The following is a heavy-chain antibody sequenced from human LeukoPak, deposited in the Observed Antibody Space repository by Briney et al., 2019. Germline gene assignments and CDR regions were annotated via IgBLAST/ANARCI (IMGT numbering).Heavy chain of an antibody. CDR2: ISGSGGNT. CDR1: GFTFSDYY. V-gene: IGHV3-23*01. CDR3: AKAGSIRFDY. J-gene: IGHJ4*02. D-gene: IGHD2-2*01. Sequence: GGSLRLSCAASGFTFSDYYMSWVRQAPGKGLEWVSGISGSGGNTYYADSVKGRFTISRDNSKNTLYVQINSLRAEDTAVYYCAKAGSIRFDYWGQGTLVTVSS.